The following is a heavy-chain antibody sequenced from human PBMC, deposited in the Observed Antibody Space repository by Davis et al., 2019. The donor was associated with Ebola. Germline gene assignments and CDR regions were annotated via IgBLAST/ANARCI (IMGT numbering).Heavy chain of an antibody. Sequence: GESLKISCKGSGYSFANYWITWVRQMPGKGLEWVGIIFPDDSDTRYSPSFQGQVTISADKSISTAYLQWNSLRASDSAMYYCARLFGYYDSSGYLDYWGQGTLVTVSS. CDR1: GYSFANYW. CDR3: ARLFGYYDSSGYLDY. J-gene: IGHJ4*02. CDR2: IFPDDSDT. D-gene: IGHD3-22*01. V-gene: IGHV5-51*01.